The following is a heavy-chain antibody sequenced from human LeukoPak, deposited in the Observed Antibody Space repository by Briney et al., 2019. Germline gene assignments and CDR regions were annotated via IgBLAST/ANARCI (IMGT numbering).Heavy chain of an antibody. CDR3: ARAGSSSWLNWFDP. J-gene: IGHJ5*02. V-gene: IGHV1-2*02. CDR2: INPKSGGT. Sequence: ASVKVSCKASGHTFTDYFMNWVRQAPGQGLEGMGWINPKSGGTVYAQKFQGRVTMTRDTSSSTAYMELRSLRFDDTAMYYCARAGSSSWLNWFDPWGQGTLVTVSS. D-gene: IGHD6-13*01. CDR1: GHTFTDYF.